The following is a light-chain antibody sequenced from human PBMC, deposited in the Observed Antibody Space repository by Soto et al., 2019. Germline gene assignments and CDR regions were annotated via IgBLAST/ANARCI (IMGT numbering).Light chain of an antibody. Sequence: EIVLTQSPPTLSLSPGERATLSCRASQSVSSYLAWYQQKPGQAPRLLIYGASSRATGIPDRFSGSGSGTDFTLTISRLEPEDFAVYYCQQFSRYPLTVGGGSKVDIK. CDR3: QQFSRYPLT. CDR2: GAS. J-gene: IGKJ4*01. V-gene: IGKV3-20*01. CDR1: QSVSSY.